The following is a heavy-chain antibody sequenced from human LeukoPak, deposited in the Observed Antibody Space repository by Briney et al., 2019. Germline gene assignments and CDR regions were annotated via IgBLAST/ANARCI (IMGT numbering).Heavy chain of an antibody. CDR1: GGSFSGYY. V-gene: IGHV4-34*01. D-gene: IGHD3-10*01. CDR3: AGDGTMVRGVSRPFDY. J-gene: IGHJ4*02. CDR2: INHSGST. Sequence: PSETLSLTCAVYGGSFSGYYWSWIRQPPGKGLEWIGEINHSGSTNYNPSLKSRVTISVDTSKNQFSLKLSSVTAADTAVYYCAGDGTMVRGVSRPFDYWGQGTLVTVSS.